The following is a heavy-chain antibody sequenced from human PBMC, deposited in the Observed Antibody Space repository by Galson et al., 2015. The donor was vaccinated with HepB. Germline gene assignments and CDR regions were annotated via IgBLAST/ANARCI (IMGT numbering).Heavy chain of an antibody. V-gene: IGHV3-33*01. CDR2: IWYDESYK. J-gene: IGHJ6*02. Sequence: SLRLSCAASGFTFSSYLMHWVRQAPGKGLEWVAVIWYDESYKFYADSLKGRFTVSRDNSKNTLFLQMNSLTSEDTAVYYCARQLLVGGGLDVWGQGTTVTVSS. D-gene: IGHD3-10*01. CDR3: ARQLLVGGGLDV. CDR1: GFTFSSYL.